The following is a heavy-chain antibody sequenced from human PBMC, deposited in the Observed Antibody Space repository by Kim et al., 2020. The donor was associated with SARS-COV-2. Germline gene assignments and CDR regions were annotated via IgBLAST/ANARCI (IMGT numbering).Heavy chain of an antibody. CDR2: K. J-gene: IGHJ4*02. Sequence: KYYADSVKGRFTISRDNSKNTLYLQMNSLRAEDTAVYYCAKEKGPIDFDYWGQGTLVTVSS. V-gene: IGHV3-30*02. CDR3: AKEKGPIDFDY.